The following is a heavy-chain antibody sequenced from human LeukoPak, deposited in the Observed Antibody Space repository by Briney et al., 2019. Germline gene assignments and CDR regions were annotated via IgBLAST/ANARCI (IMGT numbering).Heavy chain of an antibody. CDR1: GFTFSSYW. D-gene: IGHD4-17*01. CDR3: ARAYGDY. J-gene: IGHJ4*02. Sequence: GALRLSCAASGFTFSSYWMTWVRQAPGKGLEWVANIKQDGSEKYYVDSVKGRFTIPRDNAKNSLYPQMNSLRAEDTAVYYCARAYGDYWGQGTLVTVSS. CDR2: IKQDGSEK. V-gene: IGHV3-7*01.